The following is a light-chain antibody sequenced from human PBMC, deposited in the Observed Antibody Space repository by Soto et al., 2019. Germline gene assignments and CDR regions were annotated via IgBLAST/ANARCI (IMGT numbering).Light chain of an antibody. CDR3: QQRNVWPPIT. V-gene: IGKV3-11*01. CDR1: QSMHTS. CDR2: DST. Sequence: VLTQSPTTLSLSPGERATLSCRASQSMHTSLACYQQKSGKPPRLVSYDSTLRANGVPDRFGGSRSGTEFTLTINSLEPEDFAVYYCQQRNVWPPITFGQGTRLEIK. J-gene: IGKJ5*01.